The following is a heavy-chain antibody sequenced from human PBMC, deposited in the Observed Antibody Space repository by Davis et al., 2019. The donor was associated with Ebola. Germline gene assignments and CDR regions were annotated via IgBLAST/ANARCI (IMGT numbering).Heavy chain of an antibody. CDR3: ARGSVRFSEWLSQNAFDM. Sequence: GESLKISCAASGFTFSTYWMSWVRQAPGKGPEWVSAISGSGGSTYYADSVKGRFTISRDNSKNTLYLQMNSLRAEDTAVYYCARGSVRFSEWLSQNAFDMWGQGTMVTVSS. J-gene: IGHJ3*02. CDR1: GFTFSTYW. CDR2: ISGSGGST. D-gene: IGHD3-3*01. V-gene: IGHV3-23*01.